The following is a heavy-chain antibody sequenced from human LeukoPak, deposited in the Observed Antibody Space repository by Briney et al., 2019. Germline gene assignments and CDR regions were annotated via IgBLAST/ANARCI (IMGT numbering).Heavy chain of an antibody. V-gene: IGHV1-69*02. CDR1: GGTFSSYS. CDR2: ISPILGIA. CDR3: ARTTGTPDGNWFDP. D-gene: IGHD1-1*01. Sequence: SVKVSCKASGGTFSSYSISWVRQAPGQGLEWMGRISPILGIANYAQKLQGRLTLTADKSTSTTYIELSSLNSEDTAVYYCARTTGTPDGNWFDPWGQGTLVTVSS. J-gene: IGHJ5*02.